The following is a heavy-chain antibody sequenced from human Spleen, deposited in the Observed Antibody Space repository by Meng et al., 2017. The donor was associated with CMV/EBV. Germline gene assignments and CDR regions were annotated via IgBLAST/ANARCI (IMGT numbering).Heavy chain of an antibody. D-gene: IGHD5-24*01. CDR3: AGARGDGYSY. CDR2: INSDGSST. CDR1: GFSISNYT. V-gene: IGHV3-74*01. J-gene: IGHJ4*02. Sequence: GESLKISCAASGFSISNYTMNWVRQAPGKGLVWVSRINSDGSSTSYADSVKGRFTISRDNAKNTLYLQMNSLRAEDTAVYYCAGARGDGYSYWGQGTLVTVSS.